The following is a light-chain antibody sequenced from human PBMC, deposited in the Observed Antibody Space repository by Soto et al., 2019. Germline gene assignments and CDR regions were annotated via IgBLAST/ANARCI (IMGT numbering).Light chain of an antibody. CDR2: EVS. J-gene: IGLJ2*01. CDR1: SSGVGGYNY. V-gene: IGLV2-14*01. Sequence: QSALTQPASVSGSPGQSITISCTGTSSGVGGYNYVSWYQQHPGKAPKLIIYEVSNRPSGVSNRFSGSKSGNTASLTISGLQAEDEADYYCSSYTSGSTLVVFGGGTKLTVL. CDR3: SSYTSGSTLVV.